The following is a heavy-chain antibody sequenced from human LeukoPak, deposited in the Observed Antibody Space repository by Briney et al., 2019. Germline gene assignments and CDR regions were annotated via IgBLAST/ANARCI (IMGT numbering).Heavy chain of an antibody. Sequence: GGSLRLSCAASGFTFSDYYMSWIRQAPGKGLEWVSYISSSGSTIYYADSVKGRFTISRDNSKNTLYLQMNSLRAEDTAVYYCAKDIRYYGSGSYYNGYFDYWGQGTLVTVSS. CDR3: AKDIRYYGSGSYYNGYFDY. V-gene: IGHV3-11*01. CDR2: ISSSGSTI. J-gene: IGHJ4*02. D-gene: IGHD3-10*01. CDR1: GFTFSDYY.